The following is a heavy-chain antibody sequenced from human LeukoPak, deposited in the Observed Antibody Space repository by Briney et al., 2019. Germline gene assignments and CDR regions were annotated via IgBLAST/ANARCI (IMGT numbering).Heavy chain of an antibody. CDR1: GGSFSGYY. CDR2: INHSGST. Sequence: SETLSLTCAVYGGSFSGYYWSWIRQPPGKGLEWVGEINHSGSTNYNPSLKSRVTISVDTSKNQFSLKLTSVTAADTAVYYCARGPQYSSGWYPRYWGQGTLVTVSS. D-gene: IGHD6-19*01. J-gene: IGHJ4*02. CDR3: ARGPQYSSGWYPRY. V-gene: IGHV4-34*01.